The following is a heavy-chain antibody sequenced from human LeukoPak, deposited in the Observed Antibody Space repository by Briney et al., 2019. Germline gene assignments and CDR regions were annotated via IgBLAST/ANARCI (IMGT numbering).Heavy chain of an antibody. CDR3: ARPSAYQLLAFDY. CDR2: INPSGGST. J-gene: IGHJ4*02. Sequence: ASVTVSCTASGYTFTIYYMHWVRQAPGQGLEWMGLINPSGGSTSYAQKFQGRVTMTRDTSTSTVYMELSSLRSEDTAVYYCARPSAYQLLAFDYWGQGTLVTVSS. V-gene: IGHV1-46*01. D-gene: IGHD2-2*01. CDR1: GYTFTIYY.